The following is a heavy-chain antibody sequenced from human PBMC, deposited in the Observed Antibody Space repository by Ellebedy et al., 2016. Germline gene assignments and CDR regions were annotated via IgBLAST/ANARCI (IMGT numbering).Heavy chain of an antibody. D-gene: IGHD5-18*01. Sequence: GESLKISXAASGFTFSAHYMHWVRQAPGKGLEWVSFITSNGGHMYYADSVKGRFTISRDNAKNSLYLQMNSLRAEDTAVYYCAREDGYSYGSLDYWGQGTLVTVSS. V-gene: IGHV3-21*04. CDR1: GFTFSAHY. CDR2: ITSNGGHM. CDR3: AREDGYSYGSLDY. J-gene: IGHJ4*02.